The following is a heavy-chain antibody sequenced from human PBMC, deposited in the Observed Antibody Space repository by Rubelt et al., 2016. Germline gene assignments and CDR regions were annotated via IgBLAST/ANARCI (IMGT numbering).Heavy chain of an antibody. CDR3: AGVRSGSYGYWYFDL. D-gene: IGHD1-26*01. Sequence: RNYGMHWVRQAPGKGLEWVALIYYDGSNKYCADSVKGRFTISRDNSKSTLYLQMNSLRAEDTAVYYCAGVRSGSYGYWYFDLWGRGTLVTVSS. CDR2: IYYDGSNK. J-gene: IGHJ2*01. V-gene: IGHV3-33*01. CDR1: RNYG.